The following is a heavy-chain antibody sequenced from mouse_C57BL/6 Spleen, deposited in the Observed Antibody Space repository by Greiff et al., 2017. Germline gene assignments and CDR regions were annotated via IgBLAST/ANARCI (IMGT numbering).Heavy chain of an antibody. J-gene: IGHJ2*01. CDR1: GYTFTSYW. CDR2: IDPSDSYT. Sequence: QVQLQQPGAELVMPGASVKLSCKASGYTFTSYWMHWVKQRPGQGLEWIGEIDPSDSYTTYNQKCKGKSKLTVDKSSRTAYMQLSSLTSEDSAVYYCARKGGDYWGQGTTLTVSS. CDR3: ARKGGDY. V-gene: IGHV1-69*01.